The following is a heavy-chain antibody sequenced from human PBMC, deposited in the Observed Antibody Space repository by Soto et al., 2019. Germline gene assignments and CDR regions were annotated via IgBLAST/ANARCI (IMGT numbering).Heavy chain of an antibody. Sequence: PGGSLRLSCAASGISVSSIYMSWVRQAPGKGLEWVSVIESDGTTHYADSVKGRSTISRDNSQNTLYLQMNSLRAEDTAVYYCARGSYDCGKWGQGTLVTVSS. CDR1: GISVSSIY. J-gene: IGHJ4*01. D-gene: IGHD2-21*02. V-gene: IGHV3-53*01. CDR3: ARGSYDCGK. CDR2: IESDGTT.